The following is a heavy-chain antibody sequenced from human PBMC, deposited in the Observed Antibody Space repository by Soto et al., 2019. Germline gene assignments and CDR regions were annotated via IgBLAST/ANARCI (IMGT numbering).Heavy chain of an antibody. CDR1: GGSFSGYY. V-gene: IGHV4-34*01. Sequence: SETLSLTCAVYGGSFSGYYWNWIRQPPGKGLEWIGEINHSGSTNYNPSLKSRVTISVDTSKNQFSLKLSSVTAADTAVYYCARGRYSYCSGGSCTSRYFDYWGQGTLVTVSS. J-gene: IGHJ4*02. D-gene: IGHD2-15*01. CDR2: INHSGST. CDR3: ARGRYSYCSGGSCTSRYFDY.